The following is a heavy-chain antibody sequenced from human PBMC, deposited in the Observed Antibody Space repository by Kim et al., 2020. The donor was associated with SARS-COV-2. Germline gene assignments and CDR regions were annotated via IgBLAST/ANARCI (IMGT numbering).Heavy chain of an antibody. V-gene: IGHV3-48*02. CDR1: GFNFSNYN. J-gene: IGHJ4*02. D-gene: IGHD4-4*01. Sequence: GGSLRLSCAASGFNFSNYNMNWVRQAPGKGLEWVSDISSSSSTIYYADSVKGRFTISRDNAKNSLYLQMNSLRDEDTAVYYCARYKDSNYPYYFDYWGRGTLVTVSS. CDR2: ISSSSSTI. CDR3: ARYKDSNYPYYFDY.